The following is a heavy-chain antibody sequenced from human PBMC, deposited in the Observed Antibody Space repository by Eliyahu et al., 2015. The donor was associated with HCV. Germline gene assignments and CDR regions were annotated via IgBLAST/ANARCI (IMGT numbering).Heavy chain of an antibody. D-gene: IGHD4-17*01. CDR2: VSTPGGA. CDR3: AREGDYGDYAVRTGDYYMDV. CDR1: GGSISSYY. J-gene: IGHJ6*03. Sequence: QVQLQESGPGLVKPSETLSLTCTVSGGSISSYYWSXXWIRQPAGEGTGWGLGVSTPGGAPYNPSLKSRVTMSVDTSKNQFSLKLSSVTAADTAVYYCAREGDYGDYAVRTGDYYMDVWGKGTTVTVSS. V-gene: IGHV4-4*07.